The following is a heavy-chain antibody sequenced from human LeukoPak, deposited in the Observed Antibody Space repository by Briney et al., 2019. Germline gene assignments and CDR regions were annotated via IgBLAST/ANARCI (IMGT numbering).Heavy chain of an antibody. CDR2: IIPIFGTA. Sequence: SVKVSCKASGGTFSSYAISWVRQAPGQGLEWMGGIIPIFGTANYAQKFQGRVTITADESTSTAYMELSSLRSEDTAVYYCARASTYCTNGVCYNSEGPPFDYWAREPWSPSPQ. CDR3: ARASTYCTNGVCYNSEGPPFDY. J-gene: IGHJ4*02. CDR1: GGTFSSYA. V-gene: IGHV1-69*13. D-gene: IGHD2-8*01.